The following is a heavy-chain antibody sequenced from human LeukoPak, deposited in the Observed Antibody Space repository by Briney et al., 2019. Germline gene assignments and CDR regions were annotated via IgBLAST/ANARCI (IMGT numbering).Heavy chain of an antibody. Sequence: EGSLRLSCLVSGFTISSNYMSWVRQTPGKGLEWVSVIYSGGTTKYADSVKGRFTIYRDTSKNTLYLQMNSLRVEDTAVYYCASKLTTGSWGQGTLVTVSS. CDR1: GFTISSNY. CDR2: IYSGGTT. V-gene: IGHV3-66*01. CDR3: ASKLTTGS. D-gene: IGHD4-17*01. J-gene: IGHJ5*02.